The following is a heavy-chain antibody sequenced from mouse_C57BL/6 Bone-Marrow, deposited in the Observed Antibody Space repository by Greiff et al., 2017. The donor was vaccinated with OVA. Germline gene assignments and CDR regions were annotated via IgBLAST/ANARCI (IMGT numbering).Heavy chain of an antibody. CDR3: ARRSTWLRRRGYAMDY. CDR1: GYTFTSYW. Sequence: VQLQQPGAELVKPGASVKLSCKASGYTFTSYWMQWVKQRPGQGLEWIGEIDPSDRYTNYNQKFKGKATLTVDTSSSTAYMQLSSLTSEDSAVYYCARRSTWLRRRGYAMDYWGQGTSVTVSS. V-gene: IGHV1-50*01. J-gene: IGHJ4*01. D-gene: IGHD2-2*01. CDR2: IDPSDRYT.